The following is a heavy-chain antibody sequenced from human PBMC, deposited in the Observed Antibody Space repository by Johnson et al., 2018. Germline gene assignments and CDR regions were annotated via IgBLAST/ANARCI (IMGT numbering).Heavy chain of an antibody. V-gene: IGHV1-46*01. Sequence: QVQLQESGAEVKRPGASVKVSCKAPGDTFTNYYIHWVRQAPGQGIEWMAIINPSGYTTSYAQKFQGRVTMTRDTSTTTVYMELSSLRSEDTAGYYCTKYTEPYYYYYYMDVWGKGTTVTVSS. CDR3: TKYTEPYYYYYYMDV. J-gene: IGHJ6*03. CDR2: INPSGYTT. D-gene: IGHD1-14*01. CDR1: GDTFTNYY.